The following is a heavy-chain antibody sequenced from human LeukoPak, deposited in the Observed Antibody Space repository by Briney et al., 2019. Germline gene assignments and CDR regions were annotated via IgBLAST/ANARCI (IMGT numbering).Heavy chain of an antibody. CDR3: ARAVITMVRGVISDWFDP. J-gene: IGHJ5*02. V-gene: IGHV4-39*01. D-gene: IGHD3-10*01. Sequence: KPSETLSLTCTVSGGSISSSSYYWGWIRQPPGKGLEWIGSIYYSGSIYYNPSLKSRVTISVDTSKNQFSLKLSSVTAADTAVYYRARAVITMVRGVISDWFDPWGQGTLVTVSS. CDR2: IYYSGSI. CDR1: GGSISSSSYY.